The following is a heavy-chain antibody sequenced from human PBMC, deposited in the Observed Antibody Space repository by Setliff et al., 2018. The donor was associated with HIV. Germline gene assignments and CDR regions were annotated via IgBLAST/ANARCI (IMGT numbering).Heavy chain of an antibody. V-gene: IGHV3-48*01. CDR2: IGAVGSPT. J-gene: IGHJ4*02. Sequence: QPGGSLRLSCTVSGFTFTSYAMGWVRQAAGKGLEWVSTIGAVGSPTHYADSVKGRFTISRDNAKKSLYLQMNSLRAEDTAVYYCARTRGYSYGYSDYWGQGTLVTVSS. CDR3: ARTRGYSYGYSDY. D-gene: IGHD5-18*01. CDR1: GFTFTSYA.